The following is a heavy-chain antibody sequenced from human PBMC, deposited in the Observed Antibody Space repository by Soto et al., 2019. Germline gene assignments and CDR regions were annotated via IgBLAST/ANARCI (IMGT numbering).Heavy chain of an antibody. D-gene: IGHD2-15*01. CDR3: AKDQDIVVVVAATSGAFDI. CDR1: GFTFSSYA. J-gene: IGHJ3*02. V-gene: IGHV3-23*01. CDR2: ISGSGGST. Sequence: GGSLRLSCAASGFTFSSYAMSWVRQAPGKGLEWVSAISGSGGSTYYADSVKGRFTISRDNSKNTLYLQMNSLRAEDTAVYYCAKDQDIVVVVAATSGAFDIWGQGTMVTVSS.